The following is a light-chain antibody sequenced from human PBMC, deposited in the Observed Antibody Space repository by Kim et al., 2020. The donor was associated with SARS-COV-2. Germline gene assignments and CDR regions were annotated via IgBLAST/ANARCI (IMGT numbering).Light chain of an antibody. CDR1: QSISSY. J-gene: IGKJ2*01. Sequence: SASIGDRVTITCRASQSISSYLNWYQQKPGKGPNLLIYAASSLQSGVPSRFSGSASGTDFTLTINSLQSEDFATYFCQQSYSTPYTFGQGTKLEIK. V-gene: IGKV1-39*01. CDR3: QQSYSTPYT. CDR2: AAS.